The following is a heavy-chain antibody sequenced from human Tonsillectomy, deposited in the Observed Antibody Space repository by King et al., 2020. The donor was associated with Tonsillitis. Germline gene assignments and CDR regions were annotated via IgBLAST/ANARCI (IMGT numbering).Heavy chain of an antibody. D-gene: IGHD3-3*01. Sequence: VQLVESGGGLVQPGESLRLSCAASGFSLRSYWMTWIRQAPGKGLEWVANVEFGGGRTYFLDSVKGRFSISRDIAKNSVFLQMNSLRAEDTAVYYCARDANFQYDLEWYDAIDMWGRGTLVTVSS. J-gene: IGHJ3*02. CDR3: ARDANFQYDLEWYDAIDM. V-gene: IGHV3-7*01. CDR2: VEFGGGRT. CDR1: GFSLRSYW.